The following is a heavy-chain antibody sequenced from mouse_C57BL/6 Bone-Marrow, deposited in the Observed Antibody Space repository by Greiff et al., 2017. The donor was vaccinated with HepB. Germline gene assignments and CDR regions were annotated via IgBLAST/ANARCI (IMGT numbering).Heavy chain of an antibody. CDR2: ISDGGSYT. J-gene: IGHJ2*01. Sequence: DVHLVESGGGLVKPGGSLKLSCAASGFTFSSYAMSWVSQTPEKRLEWVATISDGGSYTYYPDNVKGRFTISRDNAKNNLYLQMSHLKSEDTAMYYCARDGPGYWGQGTTLTVSS. CDR1: GFTFSSYA. V-gene: IGHV5-4*01. CDR3: ARDGPGY.